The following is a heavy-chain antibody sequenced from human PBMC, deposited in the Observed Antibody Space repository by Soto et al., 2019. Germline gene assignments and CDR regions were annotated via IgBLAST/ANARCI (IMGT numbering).Heavy chain of an antibody. CDR1: GFTFSSYA. D-gene: IGHD6-13*01. Sequence: GGSLRLSCAASGFTFSSYAMSWVRQAPGKGLEWVSAISGSGGSTYYADSVKGRFTISRDNSKNTLYLQMNSLRAEDTAVYYFAKVRLTAAADVYYYYYGMDVWGQGTTVTVSS. CDR3: AKVRLTAAADVYYYYYGMDV. V-gene: IGHV3-23*01. J-gene: IGHJ6*02. CDR2: ISGSGGST.